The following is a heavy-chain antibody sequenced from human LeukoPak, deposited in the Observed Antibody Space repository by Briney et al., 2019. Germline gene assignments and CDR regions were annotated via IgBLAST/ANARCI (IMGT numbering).Heavy chain of an antibody. CDR3: ARDSVLAYYYGSGSSPLGY. Sequence: GGSLRLSCAASGFTFSSYAMHWVRQAPGKGLEWVAVISYDGSNKYYADSVKGRFTISRDNSKNTLYLQMNSLRAEDTAVYYCARDSVLAYYYGSGSSPLGYWGQGTLVTVSS. D-gene: IGHD3-10*01. J-gene: IGHJ4*02. CDR1: GFTFSSYA. V-gene: IGHV3-30-3*01. CDR2: ISYDGSNK.